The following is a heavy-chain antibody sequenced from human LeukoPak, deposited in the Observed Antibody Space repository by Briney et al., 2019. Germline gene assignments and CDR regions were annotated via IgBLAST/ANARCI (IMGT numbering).Heavy chain of an antibody. J-gene: IGHJ4*02. CDR1: GFTFNNYW. CDR2: INQDGSEK. D-gene: IGHD6-13*01. CDR3: ARDGVAAGLYFDH. V-gene: IGHV3-7*01. Sequence: RGSLRLSCAASGFTFNNYWMNWVRQAPGKGLEWVASINQDGSEKYYVDSVKGRFTISRDNAKNSLYLQMNSLRAEDTAVYYCARDGVAAGLYFDHWGQGTLVTVSS.